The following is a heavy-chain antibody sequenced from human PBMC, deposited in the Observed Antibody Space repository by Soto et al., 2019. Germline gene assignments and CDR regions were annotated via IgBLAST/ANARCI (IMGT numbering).Heavy chain of an antibody. J-gene: IGHJ4*02. CDR2: IYPGDSVT. D-gene: IGHD3-9*01. CDR3: ARHATYYDILSGYYFDY. V-gene: IGHV5-51*01. CDR1: GYSFTSYK. Sequence: GESLKISCXGSGYSFTSYKIAWVRQMPGKGLEWMGIIYPGDSVTRYSPSLQGQVTISADKSTSTAYLQWSSLKASDTAMYYCARHATYYDILSGYYFDYWGQGTLVTVSS.